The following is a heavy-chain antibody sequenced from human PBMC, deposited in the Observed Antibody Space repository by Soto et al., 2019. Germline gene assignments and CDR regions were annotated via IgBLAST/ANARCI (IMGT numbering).Heavy chain of an antibody. V-gene: IGHV1-8*01. Sequence: ASVKVSCKASGYTFTSSDINWVRQATGQGLEWMGWMNPNSGHTGYAQKLQGRVTMTRDTSISTAYMELSSLRYEDTAVYYCTRGRNSGDGYNGGGYWGQGPLVTVSS. J-gene: IGHJ4*02. CDR1: GYTFTSSD. CDR2: MNPNSGHT. D-gene: IGHD1-1*01. CDR3: TRGRNSGDGYNGGGY.